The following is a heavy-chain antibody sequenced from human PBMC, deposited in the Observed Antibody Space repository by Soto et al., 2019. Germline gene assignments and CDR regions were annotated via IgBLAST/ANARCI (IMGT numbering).Heavy chain of an antibody. CDR1: GYTFTGYY. J-gene: IGHJ3*02. CDR2: INPNSGGT. V-gene: IGHV1-2*02. Sequence: QVQLVQSGAEVKKPGASVKVSCKASGYTFTGYYMHWVRQAPGQGLEWMGWINPNSGGTNYAQKFQGRVTMTRDTSTSTAYMELSRLRSDDTAVYYCARGLGITGTKGFGLAFDIWGQGTMVTVSS. CDR3: ARGLGITGTKGFGLAFDI. D-gene: IGHD1-7*01.